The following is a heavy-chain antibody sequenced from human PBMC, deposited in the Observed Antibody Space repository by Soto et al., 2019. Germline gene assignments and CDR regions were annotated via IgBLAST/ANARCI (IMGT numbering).Heavy chain of an antibody. J-gene: IGHJ4*02. CDR1: GYTFTAYY. CDR3: ARAVHTMIQGVRFRVDQ. D-gene: IGHD3-10*01. Sequence: QVQLVQSGAEMKKPGASVKVSCEASGYTFTAYYIHWVRQAPGQGLEWMGWINPKGGGTKYAQKFEGRVTMTRDTSINTAYMELTRLPPDDTAVYYCARAVHTMIQGVRFRVDQWGQGTLVTVSS. CDR2: INPKGGGT. V-gene: IGHV1-2*02.